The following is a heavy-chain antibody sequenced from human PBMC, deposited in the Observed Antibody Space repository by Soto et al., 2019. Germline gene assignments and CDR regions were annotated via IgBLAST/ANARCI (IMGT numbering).Heavy chain of an antibody. V-gene: IGHV3-23*01. CDR3: AKHSRTTVDGFDL. J-gene: IGHJ2*01. D-gene: IGHD4-17*01. CDR1: GCTFSSYA. CDR2: ISGSGGST. Sequence: EVQLLESGGGLVQPGGSLRLSCAASGCTFSSYAMSWVRQAPGKGLEWVSAISGSGGSTYYAVSVRGRFTISRDNSKNTLYLQMNRLRAEDTAVYYCAKHSRTTVDGFDLWGRGTLVTVSS.